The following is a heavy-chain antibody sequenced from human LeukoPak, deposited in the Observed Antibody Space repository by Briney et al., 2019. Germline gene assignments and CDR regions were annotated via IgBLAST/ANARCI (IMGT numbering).Heavy chain of an antibody. J-gene: IGHJ3*02. CDR3: ARMVIRAYCSGGGCYEHAFDI. V-gene: IGHV4-59*08. Sequence: SETLSLTCTVSGGSISTYYWSWIRQPLGKGLEWIGYIYYSGSTNYNPSLKSRVTISVDTSKIQFSLKLNSVTAADTAVYYCARMVIRAYCSGGGCYEHAFDIWGQGTVVTVSS. CDR1: GGSISTYY. CDR2: IYYSGST. D-gene: IGHD2-15*01.